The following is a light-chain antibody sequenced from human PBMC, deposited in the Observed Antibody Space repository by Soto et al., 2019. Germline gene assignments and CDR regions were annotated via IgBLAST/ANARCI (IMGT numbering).Light chain of an antibody. J-gene: IGLJ2*01. CDR3: QSYDSSLSGSL. Sequence: QSVLTQPTSVSGAPGQRVTISCTGSSSNIGAGYDVHWYQQLPRTAPKLLIYGDSNRPSGVPDRFSGSKSGTSASLAITGLQAEDEADYYCQSYDSSLSGSLFGGGTKLTVL. V-gene: IGLV1-40*01. CDR1: SSNIGAGYD. CDR2: GDS.